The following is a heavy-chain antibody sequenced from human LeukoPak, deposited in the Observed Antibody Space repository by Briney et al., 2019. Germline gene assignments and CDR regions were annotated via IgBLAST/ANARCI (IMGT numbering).Heavy chain of an antibody. V-gene: IGHV3-30*18. CDR1: AFTFSSYG. D-gene: IGHD4-17*01. Sequence: GGSLRLSCAASAFTFSSYGMHWVRQAPGKGLEWVAAISNDGSNEYYADSVKGRFTISRDNSKNTLYLQMNSLRAEDTAVYYCAKDINYGTRDYWGQGTLVTVSS. J-gene: IGHJ4*02. CDR3: AKDINYGTRDY. CDR2: ISNDGSNE.